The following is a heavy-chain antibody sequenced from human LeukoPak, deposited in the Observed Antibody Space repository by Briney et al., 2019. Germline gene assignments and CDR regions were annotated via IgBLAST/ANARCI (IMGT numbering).Heavy chain of an antibody. CDR1: GYTFTSYG. CDR3: ARLPYYDILTGYYNYFDY. V-gene: IGHV1-18*01. CDR2: ISVYNGNT. D-gene: IGHD3-9*01. J-gene: IGHJ4*02. Sequence: ASVKVSCKASGYTFTSYGISWVRQAPGQGLEWMEWISVYNGNTNYAQKLQGRVTMTTDTSTSTAYMELRSLRSDDTAVYYCARLPYYDILTGYYNYFDYWGQGTLVTVSS.